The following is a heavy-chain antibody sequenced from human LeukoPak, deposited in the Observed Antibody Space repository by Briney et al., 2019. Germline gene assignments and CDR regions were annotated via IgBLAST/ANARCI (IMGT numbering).Heavy chain of an antibody. V-gene: IGHV4-4*07. Sequence: PSETLSLTCTVSGGSISSYYWSWIRQPAGKGLEWIGRIYTSGSTNYNPSLKSRVTMSVDTSKNQLSLKLSSVTAADTAVYYCARVSITMVRGVRRYFDYWGQGTLVTVSS. CDR2: IYTSGST. CDR3: ARVSITMVRGVRRYFDY. D-gene: IGHD3-10*01. J-gene: IGHJ4*02. CDR1: GGSISSYY.